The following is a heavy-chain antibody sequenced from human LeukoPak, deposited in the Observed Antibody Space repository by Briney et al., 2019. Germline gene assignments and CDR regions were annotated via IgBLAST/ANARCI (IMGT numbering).Heavy chain of an antibody. V-gene: IGHV1-69*06. CDR1: GGTFSSYA. J-gene: IGHJ4*02. D-gene: IGHD5-12*01. Sequence: SVKVSCKASGGTFSSYAINWVRQAPGQGLEWMGGIIPTSGSTIYAQKFQGRVTMTEDTSTDTAYMELSSLRSEDTAVYYCATDRGYDTDWGQGTLVTVSS. CDR3: ATDRGYDTD. CDR2: IIPTSGST.